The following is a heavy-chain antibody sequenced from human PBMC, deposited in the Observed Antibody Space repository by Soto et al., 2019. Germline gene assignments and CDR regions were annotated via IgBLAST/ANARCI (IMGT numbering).Heavy chain of an antibody. D-gene: IGHD3-9*01. Sequence: GASVKVSCKASGGTFSSYAISWVRQAPGQGLEWMGGIIPIFGTANYAQKFQDRVTMTRDTSTSTVYIELISLRSEDTAVFYCARVFGTYYDILTGLWGGHFDYWGQGTQVTVSS. CDR2: IIPIFGTA. CDR1: GGTFSSYA. V-gene: IGHV1-69*05. CDR3: ARVFGTYYDILTGLWGGHFDY. J-gene: IGHJ4*02.